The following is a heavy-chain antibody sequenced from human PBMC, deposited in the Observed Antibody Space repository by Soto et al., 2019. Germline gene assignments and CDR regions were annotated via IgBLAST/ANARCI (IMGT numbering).Heavy chain of an antibody. CDR2: INHSGST. J-gene: IGHJ5*02. CDR3: ARGHAGAHWFDP. CDR1: GGSCSGYY. V-gene: IGHV4-34*01. Sequence: SATLSLTCAVYGGSCSGYYCSGIRQPRRKGLEWIGEINHSGSTDYNPSLKSRVTISVDTSKNQFSLKLSSVTAADTAVYYCARGHAGAHWFDPWGQGTLGPLSS.